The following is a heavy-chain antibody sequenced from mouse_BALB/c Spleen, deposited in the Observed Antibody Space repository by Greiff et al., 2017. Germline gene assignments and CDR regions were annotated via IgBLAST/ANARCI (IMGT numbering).Heavy chain of an antibody. D-gene: IGHD1-1*01. CDR1: GYTFTSYY. Sequence: QVQLQQSGAELVKPGASVKLSCKASGYTFTSYYMYWVKQRPGQGLEWIGEINPSNGGTNFNEKFKSKATLTVDKSSSTAYMQLSSLTSEDSAVYYCTRSGIYYYGSRGYYFDDWGQGTTLTVSS. CDR3: TRSGIYYYGSRGYYFDD. CDR2: INPSNGGT. V-gene: IGHV1S81*02. J-gene: IGHJ2*01.